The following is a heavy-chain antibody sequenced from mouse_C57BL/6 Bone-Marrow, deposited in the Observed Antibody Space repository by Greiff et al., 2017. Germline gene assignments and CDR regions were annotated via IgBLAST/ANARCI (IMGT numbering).Heavy chain of an antibody. Sequence: QVQLQQSGAELARPGASVKLSCKASGYTFTSYGISWVKQRTGQGLEWIGEIYPRSGNTYYNEKFTGKATLTADKSSRTAYMALRSLTSEDSAVYFCARFDYAGGYYFDYWGQGTTLTVSS. V-gene: IGHV1-81*01. J-gene: IGHJ2*01. CDR1: GYTFTSYG. CDR3: ARFDYAGGYYFDY. D-gene: IGHD2-4*01. CDR2: IYPRSGNT.